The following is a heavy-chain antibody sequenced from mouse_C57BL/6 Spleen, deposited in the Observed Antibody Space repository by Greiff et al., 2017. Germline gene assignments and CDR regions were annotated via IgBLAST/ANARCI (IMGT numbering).Heavy chain of an antibody. CDR1: GYTFTSYW. CDR3: ARWSNYFGY. CDR2: IDPSDSYT. J-gene: IGHJ2*01. D-gene: IGHD5-1*01. V-gene: IGHV1-69*01. Sequence: QVQLQQPGAELVMPGASVKLSCKASGYTFTSYWMHWVKQRPGQGLEWIGEIDPSDSYTNYNQKFKGKSTLTVDKSSSTAYRQLSSLTSEDSAVYYCARWSNYFGYWGQGTTLTVSS.